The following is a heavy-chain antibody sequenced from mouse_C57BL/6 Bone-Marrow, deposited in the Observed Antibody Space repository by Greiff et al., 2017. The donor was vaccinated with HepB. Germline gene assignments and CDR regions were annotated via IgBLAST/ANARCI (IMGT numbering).Heavy chain of an antibody. CDR3: ARRYYGSSYRWYFDV. J-gene: IGHJ1*03. CDR1: GYTFTSYW. Sequence: QVQLQQPGAELVKPGASVKMSCKASGYTFTSYWITWVKQRPGQGLEWIGDIYPGSGSTNYNEKFKSKATLTVDTSSSTAYMQLSSLTSEDSAVYYCARRYYGSSYRWYFDVWGTGTTVTVSS. CDR2: IYPGSGST. V-gene: IGHV1-55*01. D-gene: IGHD1-1*01.